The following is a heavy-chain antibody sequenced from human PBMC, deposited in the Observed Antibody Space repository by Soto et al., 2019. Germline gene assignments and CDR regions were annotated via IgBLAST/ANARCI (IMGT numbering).Heavy chain of an antibody. Sequence: QLQLQESGPGLVKPSATLSLTCTVSGGSISSSSYYWGWIRQPPGKGLEWIGSIYYSGSTYYNPSLKSRVTISVDTSKNQFSLKLSSVTAADTAVYYCASFSNWYDAFDIWGQGTMVTVSS. CDR2: IYYSGST. D-gene: IGHD6-13*01. J-gene: IGHJ3*02. V-gene: IGHV4-39*01. CDR1: GGSISSSSYY. CDR3: ASFSNWYDAFDI.